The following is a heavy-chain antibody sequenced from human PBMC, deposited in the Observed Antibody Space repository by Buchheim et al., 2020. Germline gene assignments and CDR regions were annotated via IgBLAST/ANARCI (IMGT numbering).Heavy chain of an antibody. CDR3: ARGNGSYSFNY. D-gene: IGHD1-26*01. Sequence: QVQLQESGPGPVKPSGTLSLTCAVSGGSIRSTNWWTWVRQPPGKGLEWIGEIYHSGSTNYNPSLKRRVTISVDKSKNQFSLKVTAVTAADTAVYYCARGNGSYSFNYWGHGTL. V-gene: IGHV4-4*02. CDR1: GGSIRSTNW. CDR2: IYHSGST. J-gene: IGHJ4*01.